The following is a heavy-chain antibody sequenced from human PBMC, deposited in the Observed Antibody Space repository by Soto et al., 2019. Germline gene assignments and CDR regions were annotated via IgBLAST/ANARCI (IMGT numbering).Heavy chain of an antibody. V-gene: IGHV5-51*01. CDR2: IYPGDSDT. Sequence: GESLKISCKGSEYSFSTYWIAWVRQMPGKGLEWMGIIYPGDSDTRYSPSFQGQVTISADKSISTAHLQWGSLKASDTAMYYCARHIVSNYYYYYGMDVWGQGTTVTVSS. CDR1: EYSFSTYW. D-gene: IGHD1-26*01. CDR3: ARHIVSNYYYYYGMDV. J-gene: IGHJ6*02.